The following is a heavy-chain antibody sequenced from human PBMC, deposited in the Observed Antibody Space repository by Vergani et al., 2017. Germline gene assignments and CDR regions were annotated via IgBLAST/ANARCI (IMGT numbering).Heavy chain of an antibody. Sequence: QVQLVQSGAEVKKPGASVKVSCKASGYTFSSYDINWVRQATGQGLEWMGWMNPNSGNTGYAQKFQGRVTMTRNTSIRTAYMELSSQRSEDTAVYYCAGDRVGSSWYGPAYYMDVWGKGTTVTVSS. J-gene: IGHJ6*03. V-gene: IGHV1-8*01. CDR3: AGDRVGSSWYGPAYYMDV. D-gene: IGHD6-13*01. CDR2: MNPNSGNT. CDR1: GYTFSSYD.